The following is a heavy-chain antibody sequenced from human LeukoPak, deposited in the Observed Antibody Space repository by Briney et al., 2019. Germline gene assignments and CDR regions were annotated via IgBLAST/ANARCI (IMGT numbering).Heavy chain of an antibody. V-gene: IGHV4-59*08. CDR3: ARYYYYYYGMDV. CDR1: GGSISSYY. J-gene: IGHJ6*02. CDR2: IYYSGST. Sequence: SSETLSLTCTVSGGSISSYYWSWIRQPPGKGLEWIGYIYYSGSTNYNPSLKSRVTISVDTSKNQFSLKLSSVTAADTAVYYCARYYYYYYGMDVWGQGTTVTVSS.